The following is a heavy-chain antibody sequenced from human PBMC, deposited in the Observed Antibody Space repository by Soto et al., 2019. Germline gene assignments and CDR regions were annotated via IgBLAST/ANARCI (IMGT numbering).Heavy chain of an antibody. CDR1: GESFSAYH. J-gene: IGHJ4*02. V-gene: IGHV4-34*01. CDR2: ISHSGST. CDR3: ARGLGGRSDF. Sequence: SETLSLTCAVYGESFSAYHWSWTRQPPGKGLEWIGEISHSGSTNYNPSLKSRVTISVDTSKNQFSLKLRSLTAADTAVYYCARGLGGRSDFWGQGNLVTV.